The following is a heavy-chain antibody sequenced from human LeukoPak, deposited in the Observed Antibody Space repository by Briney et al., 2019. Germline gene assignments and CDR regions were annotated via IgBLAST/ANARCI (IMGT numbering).Heavy chain of an antibody. CDR1: GGSFSGYY. V-gene: IGHV4-34*01. J-gene: IGHJ4*02. CDR3: ARVNPWILGMSFDY. CDR2: IYHSGST. Sequence: SETLSLTCAVYGGSFSGYYWSWIRQPPGKGLEWIGSIYHSGSTNYNPSLKSRVTISVDTSKNQFSLKLSSVTAADTAVYYCARVNPWILGMSFDYWGQGTLVTVSS. D-gene: IGHD5-18*01.